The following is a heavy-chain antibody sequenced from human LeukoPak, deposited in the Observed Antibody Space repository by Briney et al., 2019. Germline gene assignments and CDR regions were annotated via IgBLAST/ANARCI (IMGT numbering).Heavy chain of an antibody. J-gene: IGHJ5*02. CDR1: GGSFSGYY. V-gene: IGHV4-34*01. CDR2: INHSGST. D-gene: IGHD3-22*01. Sequence: SETLSLTCAVYGGSFSGYYWSWIRQPPGKGLEWIGEINHSGSTNYNPSLKSRVTMSVDTSKNQFSLKLSSVTAADTAVYYCARTSIYYDSSGYRSWGQGTLVTVSS. CDR3: ARTSIYYDSSGYRS.